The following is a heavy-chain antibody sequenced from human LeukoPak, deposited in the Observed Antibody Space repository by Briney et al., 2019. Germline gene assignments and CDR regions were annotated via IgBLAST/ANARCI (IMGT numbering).Heavy chain of an antibody. V-gene: IGHV4-59*01. CDR2: IYYTGST. CDR1: GGSMFSYY. D-gene: IGHD3-3*01. CDR3: ARVHGGWFDP. Sequence: SETLSLTCTVSGGSMFSYYWSWVRQSPGKGLEWIGYIYYTGSTNYNPSLKSRVTISIDMSRTQFSLKLSSVTAADTAVYYCARVHGGWFDPWGQGTLVTVSS. J-gene: IGHJ5*02.